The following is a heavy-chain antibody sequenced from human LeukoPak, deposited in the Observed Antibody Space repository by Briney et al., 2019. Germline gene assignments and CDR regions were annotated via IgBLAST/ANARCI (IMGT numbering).Heavy chain of an antibody. CDR1: GGSISSSSYY. V-gene: IGHV4-39*01. D-gene: IGHD6-13*01. Sequence: SETLSLTCTVSGGSISSSSYYWGWIRQPPGKGLEWIGSIYYSGSTYYNPSLKSRVTISVDTSKNQFSLKLSSVTAADTAVYYCARHRRIAAAQANWFDPWGQGTPVTVSS. CDR3: ARHRRIAAAQANWFDP. J-gene: IGHJ5*02. CDR2: IYYSGST.